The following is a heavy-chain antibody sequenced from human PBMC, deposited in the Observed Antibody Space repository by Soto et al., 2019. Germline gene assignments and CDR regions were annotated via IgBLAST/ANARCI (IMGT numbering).Heavy chain of an antibody. Sequence: QVQLQQWGAGLLKPSETLSLTCAVYGGSFSDFHWSWIRQPPGKGLEWIGEINHRGNTNYKPSLKSRVTMSVDTSQNQFSLKMTSVTAADTAVYYCARTHYSMDVWDKGTTVTVSS. V-gene: IGHV4-34*01. CDR3: ARTHYSMDV. CDR2: INHRGNT. J-gene: IGHJ6*03. CDR1: GGSFSDFH.